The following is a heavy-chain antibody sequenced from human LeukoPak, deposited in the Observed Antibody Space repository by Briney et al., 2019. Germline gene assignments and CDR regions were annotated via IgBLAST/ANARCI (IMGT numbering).Heavy chain of an antibody. Sequence: GGSLRLSCAASGFTVSSNYMSWVRQAPGKGLECISVIYSAGTTNYADSVKGRFTISRDISKNTVYLQMNSLRAEDTAVYYCARTYDSSGYYWWDYYYMDVWGKGTTVTVSS. CDR3: ARTYDSSGYYWWDYYYMDV. CDR2: IYSAGTT. D-gene: IGHD3-22*01. J-gene: IGHJ6*03. CDR1: GFTVSSNY. V-gene: IGHV3-53*01.